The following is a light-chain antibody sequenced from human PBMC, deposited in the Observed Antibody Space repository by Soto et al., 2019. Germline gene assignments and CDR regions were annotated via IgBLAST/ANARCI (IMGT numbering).Light chain of an antibody. V-gene: IGKV1-12*01. Sequence: DIQMTQSPSSVSASVGDRVTITCRASQGIRSWLAWYQQKPGKAPKLLIYAASSLQSGVPSRLSGSGSGTDFTLTISCLQPEDFATFYCQQANSFPLTFGGGTKVEIK. CDR3: QQANSFPLT. CDR1: QGIRSW. CDR2: AAS. J-gene: IGKJ4*01.